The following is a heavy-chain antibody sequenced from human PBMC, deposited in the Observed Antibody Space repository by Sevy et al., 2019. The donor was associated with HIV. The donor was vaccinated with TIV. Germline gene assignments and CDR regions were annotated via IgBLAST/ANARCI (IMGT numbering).Heavy chain of an antibody. V-gene: IGHV2-5*01. CDR1: GFSLSTSGVG. Sequence: SGPTLVKPTQTLTLTCTFSGFSLSTSGVGVGWIRQPPGKALEWLALIYWNDDKRYSPSLKSRLTITKDTSKNQVVLTTTNMDPVDTATYYCAHGVLRFLGYYYPSSGDYGMDVWGQGTTVTVSS. J-gene: IGHJ6*02. CDR2: IYWNDDK. CDR3: AHGVLRFLGYYYPSSGDYGMDV. D-gene: IGHD3-3*01.